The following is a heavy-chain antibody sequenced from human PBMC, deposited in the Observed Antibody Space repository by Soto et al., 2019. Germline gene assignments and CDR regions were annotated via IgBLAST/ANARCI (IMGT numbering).Heavy chain of an antibody. Sequence: VQLVESGGGVVQPGRSLRLSCAASGFTFSSYGMHWVRQAPGKGLEWVAVISYDGSNKYYADSVKGRFTISRDNSKNTLYLQMNSLRAEDTAVYYCAKGGRDGYLSAFDIWGQGTMVTVSS. CDR1: GFTFSSYG. CDR2: ISYDGSNK. J-gene: IGHJ3*02. CDR3: AKGGRDGYLSAFDI. D-gene: IGHD5-12*01. V-gene: IGHV3-30*18.